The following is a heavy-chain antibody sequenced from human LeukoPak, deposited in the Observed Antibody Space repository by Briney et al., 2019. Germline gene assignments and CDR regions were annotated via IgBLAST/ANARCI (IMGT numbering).Heavy chain of an antibody. D-gene: IGHD5-24*01. V-gene: IGHV4-61*01. CDR2: IYYSGST. CDR3: ARGPDDFDY. J-gene: IGHJ4*02. CDR1: GGSVSSGSYY. Sequence: SETLSLTCTVSGGSVSSGSYYWSWIRQPPGKGLEWIGYIYYSGSTNYNPSLKSRVTISVDTSKNQFSLNLNSVTATDTAVYYCARGPDDFDYWGQGTLVTVSS.